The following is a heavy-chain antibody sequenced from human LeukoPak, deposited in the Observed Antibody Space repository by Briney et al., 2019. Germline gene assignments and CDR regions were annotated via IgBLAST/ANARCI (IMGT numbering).Heavy chain of an antibody. D-gene: IGHD6-19*01. CDR1: GFTFNRHW. CDR2: INQDGSQN. CDR3: ARDCGRLGCVY. V-gene: IGHV3-7*03. J-gene: IGHJ4*02. Sequence: PGGSLRLSCAASGFTFNRHWMSWVRQSPGKGLEWVASINQDGSQNYYVNSVKGRFTISRDNAEISLYLQMDSLGAEDTALYYCARDCGRLGCVYWGQGTLVTVSS.